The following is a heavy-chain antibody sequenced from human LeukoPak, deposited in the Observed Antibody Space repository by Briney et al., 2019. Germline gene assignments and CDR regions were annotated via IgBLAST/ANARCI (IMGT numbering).Heavy chain of an antibody. CDR2: IYYSGTT. J-gene: IGHJ6*03. CDR3: AREREWIQLPAMRSYYYMDV. V-gene: IGHV4-39*07. CDR1: GGSISSSPYY. D-gene: IGHD5-18*01. Sequence: PSETLSLTCTVSGGSISSSPYYWGWIRQPPGKGLEWIGSIYYSGTTHYNPSLESRVTISVDTSKSQFSLKLSSVTAADTAVYYCAREREWIQLPAMRSYYYMDVWGKGTTVTVSS.